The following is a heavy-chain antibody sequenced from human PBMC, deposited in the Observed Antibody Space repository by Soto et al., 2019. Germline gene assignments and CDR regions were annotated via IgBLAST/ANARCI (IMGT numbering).Heavy chain of an antibody. D-gene: IGHD3-9*01. CDR3: AREDWYRFDP. CDR2: MWYDGSKK. J-gene: IGHJ5*02. V-gene: IGHV3-33*01. Sequence: PGGSLRLSCAASGFTFSSYGMHWVRQAPGKGLEWVAVMWYDGSKKYYADSVKGRFTISRDNARNSLFLQMNSLRVEDTAVYYCAREDWYRFDPWGQGTLVTVSS. CDR1: GFTFSSYG.